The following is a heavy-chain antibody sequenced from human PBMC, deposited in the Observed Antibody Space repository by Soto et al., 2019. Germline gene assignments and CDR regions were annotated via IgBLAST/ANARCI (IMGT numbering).Heavy chain of an antibody. CDR3: ARGDSTTHGDSFDI. J-gene: IGHJ3*02. CDR2: SYSSVST. CDR1: GGAISFYN. Sequence: KTSETLSLTCTVSGGAISFYNWNWIRQSPGKGLEWIGYSYSSVSTNYNPSLKSRVNTSVDTPKIQFTLHLTYVTAADPAVYSCARGDSTTHGDSFDIWSQGTMVTVS. D-gene: IGHD6-13*01. V-gene: IGHV4-59*01.